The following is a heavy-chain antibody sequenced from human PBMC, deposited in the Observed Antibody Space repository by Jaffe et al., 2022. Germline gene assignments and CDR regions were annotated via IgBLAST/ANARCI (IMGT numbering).Heavy chain of an antibody. J-gene: IGHJ3*02. V-gene: IGHV4-4*02. Sequence: QVQLQESGPGLVKPSGTLSLTCAVSGGSISSSNWWSWIRQPPGKGLEWIGEIYHSGSTNYNPSLKSRVTISVDKSKNQFSLKLSSVTAADTAVYYCARTITMIVVVSPRGDDAFDIWGQGTMVTVSS. CDR3: ARTITMIVVVSPRGDDAFDI. CDR1: GGSISSSNW. D-gene: IGHD3-22*01. CDR2: IYHSGST.